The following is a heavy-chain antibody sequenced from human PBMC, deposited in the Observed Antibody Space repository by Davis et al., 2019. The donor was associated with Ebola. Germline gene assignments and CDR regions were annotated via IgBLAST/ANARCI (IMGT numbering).Heavy chain of an antibody. J-gene: IGHJ4*02. D-gene: IGHD6-19*01. CDR3: ATTQWLREFDN. CDR1: GFTVSRNH. CDR2: IYDQST. Sequence: GESLKISCSASGFTVSRNHMSWVRQAPGKGLEWVAVIYDQSTAYADAVRGRFIIPRDKSNNTLYLEMSSLRVDDTAVYYCATTQWLREFDNWGQGTLVTVSS. V-gene: IGHV3-53*05.